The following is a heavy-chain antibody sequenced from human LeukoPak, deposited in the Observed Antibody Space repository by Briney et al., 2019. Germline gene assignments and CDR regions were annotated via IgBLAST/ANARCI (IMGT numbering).Heavy chain of an antibody. V-gene: IGHV4-34*01. Sequence: SETLSLTCAVYGGSFSGYYWSWIRQPPGKGLEWIGEINHSGSTNYNPSLKSRVTISVDTSKNQFSLKLSSVTAADTAVYHCARPSYYYGSGSYYKGRYYFDYWGQGTLVTVSS. CDR2: INHSGST. CDR3: ARPSYYYGSGSYYKGRYYFDY. CDR1: GGSFSGYY. D-gene: IGHD3-10*01. J-gene: IGHJ4*02.